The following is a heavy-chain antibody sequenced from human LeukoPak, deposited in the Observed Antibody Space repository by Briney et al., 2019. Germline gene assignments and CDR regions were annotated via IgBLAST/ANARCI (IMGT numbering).Heavy chain of an antibody. Sequence: GGSRRLSCAASGFTFSNYAMIWVRQAPGKGLDWVSTISSSGGSTYYADSVKGRFTISRDNSKNTLYLQMNSLRVEDTALYYCAKDRESTYGLGAFDMWGQGTIVTVSS. CDR2: ISSSGGST. CDR1: GFTFSNYA. CDR3: AKDRESTYGLGAFDM. J-gene: IGHJ3*02. V-gene: IGHV3-23*01. D-gene: IGHD3-10*01.